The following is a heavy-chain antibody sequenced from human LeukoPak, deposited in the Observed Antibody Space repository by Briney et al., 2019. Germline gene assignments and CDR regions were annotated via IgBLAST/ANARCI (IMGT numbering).Heavy chain of an antibody. J-gene: IGHJ4*02. CDR2: ISSTGSNI. CDR3: AFQEISIVPTVIDY. CDR1: GFTFSDYY. Sequence: PGGSLRLSCAASGFTFSDYYITWIRQAPGKGLEWISYISSTGSNIYYADSVKGRFTISRDNAKDSLYLQMNSLRAEDTAVYYCAFQEISIVPTVIDYWGQGTLVTVSS. V-gene: IGHV3-11*04. D-gene: IGHD2-2*01.